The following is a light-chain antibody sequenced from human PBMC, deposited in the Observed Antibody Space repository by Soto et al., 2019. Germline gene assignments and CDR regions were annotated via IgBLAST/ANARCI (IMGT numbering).Light chain of an antibody. Sequence: DIQMTQSPSTLSASVGDRVTITCRASQTISNWLAWYQQKPGKAPKVLIFDASTLDGGVPSRFSGRRSGTDFTLTISSLQPEDFAVYYCQQRSNWRWTFGQGTKVDIK. CDR1: QTISNW. V-gene: IGKV1-5*01. J-gene: IGKJ1*01. CDR3: QQRSNWRWT. CDR2: DAS.